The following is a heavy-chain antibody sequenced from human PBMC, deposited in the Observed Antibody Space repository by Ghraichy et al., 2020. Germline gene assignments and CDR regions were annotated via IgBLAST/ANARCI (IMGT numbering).Heavy chain of an antibody. CDR3: AAIAPPGTG. CDR2: IHYSGTT. Sequence: SQTLSLTCTVSGASISSYYWNWVRQPPGKGLEWIGYIHYSGTTSYNSSLKSRVTMSADTSKNQFSLKLTSVTAVDTALYYCAAIAPPGTGWGQGTLVTVSS. V-gene: IGHV4-59*01. CDR1: GASISSYY. D-gene: IGHD6-13*01. J-gene: IGHJ4*02.